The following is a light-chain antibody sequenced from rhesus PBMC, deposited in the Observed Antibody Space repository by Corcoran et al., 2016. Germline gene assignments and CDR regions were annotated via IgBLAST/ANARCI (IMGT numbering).Light chain of an antibody. CDR3: QQYSNWPWT. Sequence: EIVMTQSPATLPLSPGERATLSCRASQRVSSYGAWYQQKPERAPRPLIFGASSRATGIPDRFSGGGSGTDVTRTIISLEPEDCAIYYCQQYSNWPWTFGQGTKVEIK. J-gene: IGKJ1*01. V-gene: IGKV3S9*01. CDR2: GAS. CDR1: QRVSSY.